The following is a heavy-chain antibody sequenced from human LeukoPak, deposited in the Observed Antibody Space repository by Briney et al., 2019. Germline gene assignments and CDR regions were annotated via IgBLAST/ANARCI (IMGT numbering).Heavy chain of an antibody. CDR2: ISGSGGST. Sequence: GGSLRLSCAASGFTFSSYAMSWVRQAPGKGMEWVSAISGSGGSTYYADSVKGWFTISRDNSKNTLYLQMNSLRAEDTAVYYCAKDHTGTTLPLDYFDYWGQGTLVTVSS. J-gene: IGHJ4*02. D-gene: IGHD1-7*01. CDR3: AKDHTGTTLPLDYFDY. CDR1: GFTFSSYA. V-gene: IGHV3-23*01.